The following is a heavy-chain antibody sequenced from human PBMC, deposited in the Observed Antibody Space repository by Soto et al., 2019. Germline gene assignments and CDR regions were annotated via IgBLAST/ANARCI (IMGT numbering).Heavy chain of an antibody. CDR1: GFNFSSYA. V-gene: IGHV3-23*01. CDR2: DIASGGTT. J-gene: IGHJ6*04. D-gene: IGHD6-19*01. CDR3: SKYISGDLFPYTDQGMGV. Sequence: GGSLRLSCAASGFNFSSYAMSWVRQAPGMGLEWVSTDIASGGTTYYADSVKGRFTISRDNSKNTLYVQMNSLRAEDTAVYFCSKYISGDLFPYTDQGMGVWGKAATATAPS.